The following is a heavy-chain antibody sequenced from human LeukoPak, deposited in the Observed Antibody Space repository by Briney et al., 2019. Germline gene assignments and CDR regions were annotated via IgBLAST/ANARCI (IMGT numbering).Heavy chain of an antibody. D-gene: IGHD5-24*01. V-gene: IGHV1-2*02. CDR2: INPNSGGT. CDR1: GYTFTGYY. Sequence: ASVKVSCKASGYTFTGYYMHWVRQAPGQGLEWMGWINPNSGGTNYAQKFQGRVTMTRDTSISTAYMELSRLRSDDTAVYYCARSSVEMATMDSAEYFQHWGQGTLVTVSS. CDR3: ARSSVEMATMDSAEYFQH. J-gene: IGHJ1*01.